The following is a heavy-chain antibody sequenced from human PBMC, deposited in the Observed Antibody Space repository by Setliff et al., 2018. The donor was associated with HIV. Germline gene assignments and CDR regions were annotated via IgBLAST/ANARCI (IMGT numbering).Heavy chain of an antibody. CDR3: ARVVDTSGGYWGSFYRYMDV. Sequence: PGGSLRLSCAASGFSFRYYRMNWVRQAPGKGLEWVANLAQDGSEKFYVDSVKGRFTISRDNTKNSLYLQKDSLRAEDTAVYYCARVVDTSGGYWGSFYRYMDVWGKGTTVTVSS. CDR1: GFSFRYYR. D-gene: IGHD3-10*01. J-gene: IGHJ6*03. CDR2: LAQDGSEK. V-gene: IGHV3-7*03.